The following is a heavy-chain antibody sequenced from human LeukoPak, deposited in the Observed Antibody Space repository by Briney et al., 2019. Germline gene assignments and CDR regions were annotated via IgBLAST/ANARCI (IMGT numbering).Heavy chain of an antibody. CDR3: AKDTSLRHYDYVWGSSPAFDY. V-gene: IGHV3-23*01. D-gene: IGHD3-16*01. Sequence: GGSLRLSCAASGFTFSSYVMSWVRQAPGKGLEWVSGISGSGGSTYYADSVKGRFTISRDNSKNTLYLRMNSLRAEDTAVYYCAKDTSLRHYDYVWGSSPAFDYWGQGTLVTVSS. CDR1: GFTFSSYV. CDR2: ISGSGGST. J-gene: IGHJ4*02.